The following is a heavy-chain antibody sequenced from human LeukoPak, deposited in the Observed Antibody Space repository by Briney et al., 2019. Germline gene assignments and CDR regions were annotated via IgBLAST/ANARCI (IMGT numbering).Heavy chain of an antibody. V-gene: IGHV1-69*05. Sequence: VKVSCKASGGTFSSYAISWVRQAPGQGLEWMGRIIPIFGTANYAQKFQGRVTITTDESTSTAYMELSSLRSEDTAVYYCARDNDSSGYHTTDYWGQGTLVTVSS. CDR3: ARDNDSSGYHTTDY. CDR2: IIPIFGTA. D-gene: IGHD3-22*01. J-gene: IGHJ4*02. CDR1: GGTFSSYA.